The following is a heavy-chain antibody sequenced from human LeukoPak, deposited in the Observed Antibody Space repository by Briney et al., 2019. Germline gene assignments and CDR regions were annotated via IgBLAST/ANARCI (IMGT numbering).Heavy chain of an antibody. D-gene: IGHD1-7*01. V-gene: IGHV3-48*04. CDR3: ARGDNWNSYYYYYMDV. CDR2: ISSGSDTI. Sequence: GGSLRLSCAASGFTLSSYSMNWVRQAPGKRLEWVSYISSGSDTIYYADSVKGRFTISRDNAKNSLYLQMNSLRAEDTAVYYCARGDNWNSYYYYYMDVWGKGTTVTVSS. CDR1: GFTLSSYS. J-gene: IGHJ6*03.